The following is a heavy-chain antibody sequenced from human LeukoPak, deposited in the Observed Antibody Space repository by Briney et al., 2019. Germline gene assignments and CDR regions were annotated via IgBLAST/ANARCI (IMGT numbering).Heavy chain of an antibody. D-gene: IGHD2-21*02. CDR2: ISSNGGST. CDR3: ARGCPGGGDCYPNAFDI. CDR1: GFTFSSYA. J-gene: IGHJ3*02. Sequence: GGSLRLSCAASGFTFSSYAMHWLRQAPGKGLEYVSAISSNGGSTYYANSVKGRFTISRDNSKNTLYLQMGSLRAEDMAVYYCARGCPGGGDCYPNAFDIWGQGTMVTVSS. V-gene: IGHV3-64*01.